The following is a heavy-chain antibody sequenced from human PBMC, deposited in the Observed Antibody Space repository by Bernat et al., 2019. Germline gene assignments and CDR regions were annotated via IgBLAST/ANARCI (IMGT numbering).Heavy chain of an antibody. CDR1: GFTFSSYG. V-gene: IGHV3-33*01. CDR2: IWYDGSNK. D-gene: IGHD4-17*01. Sequence: QVQLVESGGGVVQPGRSLRLSCAASGFTFSSYGMHWVRQAPGKGLEWVAVIWYDGSNKYYADSVKGRFTISRDNSKNTLYLQMNSLRAEDTAVYYCARESDGDNNYFDYWGQGTLVTVSS. J-gene: IGHJ4*02. CDR3: ARESDGDNNYFDY.